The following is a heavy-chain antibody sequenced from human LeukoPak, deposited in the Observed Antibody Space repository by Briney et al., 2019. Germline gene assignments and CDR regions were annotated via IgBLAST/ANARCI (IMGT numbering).Heavy chain of an antibody. CDR3: ARGYFDWLSPPNWFDP. J-gene: IGHJ5*02. V-gene: IGHV1-8*01. CDR2: MNPNSGNT. D-gene: IGHD3-9*01. Sequence: ASVKVSCKASGYTFTSYDINWVRQATGQGLEWMGWMNPNSGNTGYAQKFQGRVTMTRNTSISTAYMELSSLRSEDTAVYYCARGYFDWLSPPNWFDPWGQGTLVTVSS. CDR1: GYTFTSYD.